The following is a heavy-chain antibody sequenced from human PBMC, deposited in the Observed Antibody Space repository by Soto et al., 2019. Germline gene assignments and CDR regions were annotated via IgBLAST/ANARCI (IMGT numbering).Heavy chain of an antibody. CDR3: ARDSPQHHGELLSLDY. CDR2: IWYDGSNK. Sequence: QVQLVESGGGVVQPGRSLRLSCAASGFTFSSYGMHWVRQAPGKGLEWVAVIWYDGSNKYYADSVKGRFTISRDNSKNTLYLQMNSLRAEDTAVYYCARDSPQHHGELLSLDYWGQGTLVTVSS. D-gene: IGHD3-10*01. J-gene: IGHJ4*02. V-gene: IGHV3-33*01. CDR1: GFTFSSYG.